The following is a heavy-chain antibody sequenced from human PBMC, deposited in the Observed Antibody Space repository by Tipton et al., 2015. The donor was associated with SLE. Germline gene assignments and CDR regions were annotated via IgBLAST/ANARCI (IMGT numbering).Heavy chain of an antibody. J-gene: IGHJ6*01. CDR1: GFTFFTYA. CDR2: ISYDGSNK. CDR3: ARDLVGPTGYGMDV. V-gene: IGHV3-30*04. D-gene: IGHD1-26*01. Sequence: SLRLSCAASGFTFFTYAMNWVRQAPGKGLEWVAGISYDGSNKYYADSVKGRFTISRDNSKNTLYVQMNSLRAEDTAVYYCARDLVGPTGYGMDVWGQGTTVTVSS.